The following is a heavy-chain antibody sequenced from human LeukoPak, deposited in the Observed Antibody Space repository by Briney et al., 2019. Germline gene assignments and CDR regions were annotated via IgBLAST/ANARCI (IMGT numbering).Heavy chain of an antibody. V-gene: IGHV3-23*01. J-gene: IGHJ1*01. CDR3: AKAQRIAVAGTYFQH. Sequence: GGSLRLSCAASGFTFSSYAMSWVRQAPGKGLEWVSAISGSGGSIYHADSVKGRFTISRDNSKNTLYLQMNSLRAEDTAVYYCAKAQRIAVAGTYFQHWGQGTLVTVSS. CDR2: ISGSGGSI. D-gene: IGHD6-19*01. CDR1: GFTFSSYA.